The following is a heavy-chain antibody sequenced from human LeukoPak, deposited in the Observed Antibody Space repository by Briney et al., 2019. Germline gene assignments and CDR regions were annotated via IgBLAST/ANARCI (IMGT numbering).Heavy chain of an antibody. CDR2: IYYSGST. Sequence: PSQTLSLTCTVSGGSISSGGYYWSWIRQHPGKGLEWIGYIYYSGSTYYNPSLKSRVTISVDTSKNQFSLKLSSVTAADTAVYYCAREQITGRTCYDYWGQGALVTVSS. CDR1: GGSISSGGYY. CDR3: AREQITGRTCYDY. D-gene: IGHD1-20*01. V-gene: IGHV4-31*03. J-gene: IGHJ4*02.